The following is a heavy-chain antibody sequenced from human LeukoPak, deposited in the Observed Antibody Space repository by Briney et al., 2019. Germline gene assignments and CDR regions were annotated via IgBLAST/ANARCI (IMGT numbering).Heavy chain of an antibody. J-gene: IGHJ3*02. CDR1: GFTFDDYA. Sequence: PGGSLRLSCAASGFTFDDYAMHWVRQAPGKGLEWVSGISWNIISIGYADSVKGRFTISRDNAKNSLYLQMNSLRAEDTALYYCAKRSSGYYDSFDIWDQGTMVTVSS. V-gene: IGHV3-9*01. CDR3: AKRSSGYYDSFDI. D-gene: IGHD3-22*01. CDR2: ISWNIISI.